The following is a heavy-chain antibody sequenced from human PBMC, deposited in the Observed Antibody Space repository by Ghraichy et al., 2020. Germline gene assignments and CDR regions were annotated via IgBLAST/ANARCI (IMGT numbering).Heavy chain of an antibody. CDR1: GGSISSYY. CDR3: ASVLRGPLDYYYYGMDV. Sequence: SETLSLTCTVSGGSISSYYWSWIRQPPGKGREWIGYIYYSGSTNYNPSLKSRVTISVDTSKNQFSLKLSSVTAADTAVYYCASVLRGPLDYYYYGMDVWGQGTTVTVSS. J-gene: IGHJ6*02. V-gene: IGHV4-59*01. CDR2: IYYSGST. D-gene: IGHD3-10*01.